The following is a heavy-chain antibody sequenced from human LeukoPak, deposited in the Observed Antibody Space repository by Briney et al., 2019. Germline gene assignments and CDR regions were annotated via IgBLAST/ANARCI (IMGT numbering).Heavy chain of an antibody. CDR2: INPNSGGT. V-gene: IGHV1-2*04. J-gene: IGHJ4*02. D-gene: IGHD6-19*01. CDR1: GYTFTGYY. CDR3: ARFRAVAGFDY. Sequence: EASVKVSCKGSGYTFTGYYMHWVRQAPGQGLEWMGWINPNSGGTNYAQKFQGWVTMTRDTSISTAYMELSRLRSDDTAVYYCARFRAVAGFDYWGQGTLVTVSS.